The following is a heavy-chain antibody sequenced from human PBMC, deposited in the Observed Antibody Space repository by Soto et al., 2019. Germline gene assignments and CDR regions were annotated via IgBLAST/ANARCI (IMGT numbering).Heavy chain of an antibody. CDR1: GGSFRTYS. CDR2: IIPIFGTV. CDR3: AKGAVAGTPTSYYYYGMDV. Sequence: QVQLLQSGAEVKKPGSSVRVSCEASGGSFRTYSISWVRQAPGQGLEWMGEIIPIFGTVNYAQKFQGRVTITADXPXXXVXLDLRSLRSEDTAVYYCAKGAVAGTPTSYYYYGMDVWGQGTTVTVSS. D-gene: IGHD6-19*01. V-gene: IGHV1-69*12. J-gene: IGHJ6*02.